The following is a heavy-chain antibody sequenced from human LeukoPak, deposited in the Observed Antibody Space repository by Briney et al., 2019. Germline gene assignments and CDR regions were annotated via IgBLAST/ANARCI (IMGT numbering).Heavy chain of an antibody. D-gene: IGHD2-2*01. J-gene: IGHJ5*02. V-gene: IGHV3-23*01. CDR3: AKGLSAWFDP. CDR2: ISGSGGST. Sequence: GGSLRLFCAASGFTFSSYAMGWVRQAPGKGLEWVSAISGSGGSTYYADSVKGRFTISRDNSKNTLYLQMNSLRAEDTAVYYCAKGLSAWFDPWGQGTLVTVSS. CDR1: GFTFSSYA.